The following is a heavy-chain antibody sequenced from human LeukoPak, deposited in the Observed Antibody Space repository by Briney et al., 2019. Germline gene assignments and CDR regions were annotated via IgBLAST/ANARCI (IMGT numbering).Heavy chain of an antibody. CDR2: MNPNSGNT. CDR3: ATSRRINWNYVTPSQSPFDY. CDR1: GYTFTSYD. D-gene: IGHD1-7*01. Sequence: ASVKVSCKASGYTFTSYDINWVRQATGQGLEWMGWMNPNSGNTGYAQKFQGRVTMTRNTSISTAYMELSSLRSEDTAVYYCATSRRINWNYVTPSQSPFDYWGQGTLVTVSS. J-gene: IGHJ4*02. V-gene: IGHV1-8*01.